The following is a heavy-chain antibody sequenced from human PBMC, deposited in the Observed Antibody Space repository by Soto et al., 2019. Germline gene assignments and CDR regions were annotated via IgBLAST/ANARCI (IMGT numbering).Heavy chain of an antibody. CDR1: GVSISSSNW. V-gene: IGHV4-4*02. J-gene: IGHJ4*02. CDR3: AREGIAAAGRVNFDY. CDR2: IYHSGST. Sequence: SETLSLTCAVSGVSISSSNWWSLVRHPPGKGLEWIGEIYHSGSTNYNPSLKSRVTISVDKSKNQFSLKLSSVTAADTAVYYCAREGIAAAGRVNFDYWGQGTLVTVSS. D-gene: IGHD6-13*01.